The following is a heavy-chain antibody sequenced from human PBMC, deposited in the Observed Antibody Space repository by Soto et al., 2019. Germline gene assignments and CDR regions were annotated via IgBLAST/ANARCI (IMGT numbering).Heavy chain of an antibody. D-gene: IGHD1-7*01. J-gene: IGHJ4*02. CDR1: GFTFSSYA. Sequence: GGSLRLSCAASGFTFSSYAMSWVRQAPGKGLEWVSAISGSGGSTYYADSVKGRFTISRDNSKNTLYLQMNSLRAEDTAVYYCAKVGTGELRGGLGSKYYLDYWGQGTLVTVSS. CDR3: AKVGTGELRGGLGSKYYLDY. V-gene: IGHV3-23*01. CDR2: ISGSGGST.